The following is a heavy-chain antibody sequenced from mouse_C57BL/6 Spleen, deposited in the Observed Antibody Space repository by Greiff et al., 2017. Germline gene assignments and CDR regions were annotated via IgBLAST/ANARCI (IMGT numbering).Heavy chain of an antibody. V-gene: IGHV1-64*01. J-gene: IGHJ3*01. D-gene: IGHD2-3*01. Sequence: QVQLKQPGAELVKPGASVKLSCKASGYTFTSYWMHWVKQRPGQGLEWIGMIHPNSGSTNYNEKFKSKATLTVDKSSSTAYMQLSSLTSEDSAVYYCAREGDGYLAWFAYWGQGTLVTVSA. CDR3: AREGDGYLAWFAY. CDR2: IHPNSGST. CDR1: GYTFTSYW.